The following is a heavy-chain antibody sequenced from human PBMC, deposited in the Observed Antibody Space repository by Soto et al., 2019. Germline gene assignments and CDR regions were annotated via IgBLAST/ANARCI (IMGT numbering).Heavy chain of an antibody. Sequence: ASVKVSCKASGYTFTSYGISWVRQAPGQGLEWMGWISAYNGNTNYAQKLQGRVTMTTDTSTSTAYMELRSLRSDDTAVYYCARDPHELWFGEHYYYYGMDVWGQGTTVTVSS. D-gene: IGHD3-10*01. CDR1: GYTFTSYG. CDR3: ARDPHELWFGEHYYYYGMDV. V-gene: IGHV1-18*01. J-gene: IGHJ6*02. CDR2: ISAYNGNT.